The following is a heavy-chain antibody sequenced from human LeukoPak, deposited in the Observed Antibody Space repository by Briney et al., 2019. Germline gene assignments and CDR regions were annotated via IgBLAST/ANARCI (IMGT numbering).Heavy chain of an antibody. Sequence: SETLSLTCAVYGGSFSGYYWSWIRQPPGKGLEWIGEINHSGSTNYNPSLKSRVTISVDTSKNQSSLKLRSVTAADTAVYYCARDTLGPRNFGNWGQGQLTTVSS. CDR1: GGSFSGYY. CDR2: INHSGST. CDR3: ARDTLGPRNFGN. J-gene: IGHJ1*01. D-gene: IGHD5-18*01. V-gene: IGHV4-34*01.